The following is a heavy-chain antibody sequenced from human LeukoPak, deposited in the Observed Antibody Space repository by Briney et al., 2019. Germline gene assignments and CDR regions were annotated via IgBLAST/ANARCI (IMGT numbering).Heavy chain of an antibody. Sequence: GGSLRLSCVASGFTFSSNGMHWVRQAPGKGLEWVAFIRNDGSNKYYVDSVKGRFTIYRGNSKNTLYLQMNSLRAEDTAVYYCARRYYDILTGYSSYYYYMDVWGKGTTVTISS. J-gene: IGHJ6*03. CDR2: IRNDGSNK. CDR1: GFTFSSNG. V-gene: IGHV3-30*02. CDR3: ARRYYDILTGYSSYYYYMDV. D-gene: IGHD3-9*01.